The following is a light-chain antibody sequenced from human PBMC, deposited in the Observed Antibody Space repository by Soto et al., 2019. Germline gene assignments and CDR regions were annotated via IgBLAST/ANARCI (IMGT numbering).Light chain of an antibody. CDR2: DAS. Sequence: EIVLTQSPATLSLSPGERATLSCRASQSVSSYLAWYQQKPGQAPRLLIYDASNRGTGIPARFSGSGSGTDFTLTISSLEPEDFAFYYCQQRSNWPPYTFGQGTKLEIK. CDR1: QSVSSY. CDR3: QQRSNWPPYT. J-gene: IGKJ2*01. V-gene: IGKV3-11*01.